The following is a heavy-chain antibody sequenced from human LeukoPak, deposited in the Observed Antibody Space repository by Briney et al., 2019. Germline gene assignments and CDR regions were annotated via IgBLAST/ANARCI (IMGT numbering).Heavy chain of an antibody. CDR3: ARVLRFLEWSPPMDV. CDR1: GGSISSYY. Sequence: SETLSLTCTVSGGSISSYYWSWIRQPPGKGLEWIGYIYSNGSTHYNPSLKSRVTMSVDRPQKQVSLRLSSVTAADTAVYYCARVLRFLEWSPPMDVWGKGTTVTVSS. V-gene: IGHV4-59*01. CDR2: IYSNGST. J-gene: IGHJ6*03. D-gene: IGHD3-3*01.